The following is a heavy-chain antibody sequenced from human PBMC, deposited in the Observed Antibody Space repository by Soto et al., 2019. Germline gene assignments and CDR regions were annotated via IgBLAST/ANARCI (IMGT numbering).Heavy chain of an antibody. J-gene: IGHJ6*03. V-gene: IGHV2-5*02. Sequence: SGPTLVKPTQTLTLTCTFSGFSLSTSGVGVGWIRQPPGKALEWLALIYWDDDKRYSPSLKSRLTITKDTSKNQVVLTMTNMDHVDTATYYCAHSYRDSNYGGYYYYYMDVWGKGTTVTVSS. CDR1: GFSLSTSGVG. D-gene: IGHD4-4*01. CDR3: AHSYRDSNYGGYYYYYMDV. CDR2: IYWDDDK.